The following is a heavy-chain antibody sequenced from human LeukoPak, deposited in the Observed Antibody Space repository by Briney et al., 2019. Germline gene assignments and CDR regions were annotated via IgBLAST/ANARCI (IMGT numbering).Heavy chain of an antibody. CDR3: AKDRWYTAMGLFDY. CDR2: ISYDGSNK. Sequence: GGSLRLSCAASGFTFSSYGMHWVRQAPGRGLEWVAVISYDGSNKYYADSVKGRFTISRDNSKNTLYLQMNSLKAEDTAVYYCAKDRWYTAMGLFDYWGQGTLVTVSS. CDR1: GFTFSSYG. J-gene: IGHJ4*02. V-gene: IGHV3-30*18. D-gene: IGHD5-18*01.